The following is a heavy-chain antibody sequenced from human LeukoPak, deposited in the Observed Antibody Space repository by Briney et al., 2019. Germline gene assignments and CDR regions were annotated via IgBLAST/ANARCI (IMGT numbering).Heavy chain of an antibody. CDR1: VYTFTGYY. CDR3: ARDGGLDY. V-gene: IGHV1-2*02. J-gene: IGHJ4*02. CDR2: INPNSGVT. Sequence: ASVTDSCKASVYTFTGYYMHWVRQARGQGLEWMGWINPNSGVTNFAQKFQGRVTMTRDTSINTAYMELSRLTSDDTAVYYCARDGGLDYWGQGTLVAVSS.